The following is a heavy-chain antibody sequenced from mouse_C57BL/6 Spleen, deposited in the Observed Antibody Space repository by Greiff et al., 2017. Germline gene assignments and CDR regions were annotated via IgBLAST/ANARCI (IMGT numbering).Heavy chain of an antibody. CDR2: IYPGDGDT. D-gene: IGHD1-1*01. CDR3: EKSGTRVVDFDV. Sequence: VKLQESGTELVKPGASVKFSCKASGYAFSSSWMNWVKQRPGKGLEWIGWIYPGDGDTNYNGKFKCKATLTAVKSSSTAYMQLSSLTSEDSAVCSSEKSGTRVVDFDVWGTGTTVTVSS. CDR1: GYAFSSSW. J-gene: IGHJ1*03. V-gene: IGHV1-82*01.